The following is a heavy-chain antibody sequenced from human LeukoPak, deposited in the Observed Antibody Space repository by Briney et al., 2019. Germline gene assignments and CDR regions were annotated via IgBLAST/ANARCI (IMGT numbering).Heavy chain of an antibody. CDR1: GGSISSSSYY. CDR3: AALYSSSWIDY. D-gene: IGHD6-13*01. V-gene: IGHV4-39*01. Sequence: SETLSLTCIVSGGSISSSSYYWGWIRQPPGRGLEWIGSIYYSGSTYYNPSLKSRVTISVDTSKNQFSLKLSSVTAADTAVYYCAALYSSSWIDYWGQGTLVTVSS. J-gene: IGHJ4*02. CDR2: IYYSGST.